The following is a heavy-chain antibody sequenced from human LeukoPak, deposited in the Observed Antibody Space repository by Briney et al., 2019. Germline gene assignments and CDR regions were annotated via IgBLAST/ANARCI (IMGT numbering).Heavy chain of an antibody. V-gene: IGHV3-9*01. J-gene: IGHJ4*02. D-gene: IGHD3-10*01. CDR3: AKGMPGIGPLY. CDR1: GFTFSDYD. Sequence: GRSLRLSCSVSGFTFSDYDIYWVRQAPGRGLQWFSTITSNGGRIDSADSVKGRFNISRDNAKNCVYLQMNSLTPDHPAFYYCAKGMPGIGPLYCGQGTLVTVSS. CDR2: ITSNGGRI.